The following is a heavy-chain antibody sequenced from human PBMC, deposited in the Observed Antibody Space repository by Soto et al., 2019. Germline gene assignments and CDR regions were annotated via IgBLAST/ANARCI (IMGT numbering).Heavy chain of an antibody. CDR3: ARAEGYYDFWSGYLKSPYYGMDV. V-gene: IGHV4-31*03. CDR2: IYYSGST. CDR1: GGSISSGGYY. J-gene: IGHJ6*02. Sequence: SETLSLTCTVSGGSISSGGYYWSWIRQHPGKGLEWIGYIYYSGSTYYNPSLQSRVTISVDTSKNQFSLKLSSVTAADTSVYYCARAEGYYDFWSGYLKSPYYGMDVWGQGTTVTVSS. D-gene: IGHD3-3*01.